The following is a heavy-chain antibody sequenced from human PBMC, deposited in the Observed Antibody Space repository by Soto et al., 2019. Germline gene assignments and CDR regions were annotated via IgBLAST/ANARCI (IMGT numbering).Heavy chain of an antibody. V-gene: IGHV1-3*01. CDR3: AKGACGGDCYDNWFDP. D-gene: IGHD2-21*02. CDR1: GYTFTSYA. CDR2: INAGNGNT. Sequence: GASVKVSCKASGYTFTSYAMHWVRQAPGQRLEWMGWINAGNGNTKYSQKFQGRVTITRDTSASTAYMELSSLRSEDTAVYYCAKGACGGDCYDNWFDPWGQGTLVTVSS. J-gene: IGHJ5*02.